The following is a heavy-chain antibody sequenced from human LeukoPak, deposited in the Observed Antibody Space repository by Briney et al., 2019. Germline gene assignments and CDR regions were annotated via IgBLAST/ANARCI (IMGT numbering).Heavy chain of an antibody. D-gene: IGHD6-13*01. CDR2: ISTYNGNA. J-gene: IGHJ4*02. V-gene: IGHV1-18*01. CDR3: ARAGTIAAAGYDY. Sequence: ASVKVSCKASGYTFTSHGISWVRQAPGQGLEWMGWISTYNGNANYAQKLQGRVSMTTDTSTSTAYMDLRSLRSDDTAVYYCARAGTIAAAGYDYWGQGTLVTVSS. CDR1: GYTFTSHG.